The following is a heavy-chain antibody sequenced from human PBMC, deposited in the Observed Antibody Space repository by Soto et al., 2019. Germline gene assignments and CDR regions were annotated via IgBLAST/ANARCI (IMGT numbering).Heavy chain of an antibody. Sequence: SETLSLTCTVSGGSISRYFWGWIRQPPGKGLELIGYIYYTGSTNYHPSLKNRVTISVDTSKNQFSLKLSSVTAADTAVYYCARAPPILTGPYFFDYWGQGTLVTVSS. D-gene: IGHD3-9*01. CDR3: ARAPPILTGPYFFDY. J-gene: IGHJ4*02. CDR1: GGSISRYF. V-gene: IGHV4-59*12. CDR2: IYYTGST.